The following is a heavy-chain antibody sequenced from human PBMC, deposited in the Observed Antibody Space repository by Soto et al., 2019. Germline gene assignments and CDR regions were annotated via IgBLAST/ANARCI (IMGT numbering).Heavy chain of an antibody. V-gene: IGHV3-53*01. J-gene: IGHJ4*02. Sequence: EGELLESGGGLIQPGGSLTLSCAASGFSVSGNYMSWVRQAPGKGPEWSSVIHSGGDTNYADSVKGRFTISRDKFKNKLYLRMHRLRAEDTAGYYCAGSTNYYLYDFDYWGQGTLGSVSS. CDR3: AGSTNYYLYDFDY. CDR2: IHSGGDT. CDR1: GFSVSGNY. D-gene: IGHD3-22*01.